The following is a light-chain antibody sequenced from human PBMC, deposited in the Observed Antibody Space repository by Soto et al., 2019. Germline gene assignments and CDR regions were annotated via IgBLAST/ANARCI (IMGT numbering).Light chain of an antibody. J-gene: IGKJ5*01. V-gene: IGKV3-11*01. Sequence: EIVLTQSPVTLSLSPGERATLSCRASQSVSNQLAGYQQKPGQAPRLLIYDASRRVPSIPPRFSGSGSGTDFTLTLSSLEPEDFAVYYCQQRAGSSTFGQGTRLEIK. CDR3: QQRAGSST. CDR1: QSVSNQ. CDR2: DAS.